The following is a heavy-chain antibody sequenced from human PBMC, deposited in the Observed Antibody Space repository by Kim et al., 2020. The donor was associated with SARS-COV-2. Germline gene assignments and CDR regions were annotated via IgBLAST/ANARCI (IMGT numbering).Heavy chain of an antibody. D-gene: IGHD6-13*01. CDR3: ARTRIEIAALGAFDI. J-gene: IGHJ3*02. V-gene: IGHV4-39*01. Sequence: PSLKSRVTISVDTSKNQFSLKLSSVTAADTAVYYCARTRIEIAALGAFDIWGQGTMVTVSS.